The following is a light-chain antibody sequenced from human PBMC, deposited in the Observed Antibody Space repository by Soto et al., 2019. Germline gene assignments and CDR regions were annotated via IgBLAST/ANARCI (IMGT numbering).Light chain of an antibody. Sequence: EIVITQSPATLSVSPGGRATLSCRASQNIDNNLAWYQQNPGQAPRLLIYATSTRATGVPARFSGSGSGTDFTLTISGLQSEDFAVYYCQQYNNWITFGQGTRLAIK. CDR3: QQYNNWIT. J-gene: IGKJ5*01. CDR1: QNIDNN. V-gene: IGKV3-15*01. CDR2: ATS.